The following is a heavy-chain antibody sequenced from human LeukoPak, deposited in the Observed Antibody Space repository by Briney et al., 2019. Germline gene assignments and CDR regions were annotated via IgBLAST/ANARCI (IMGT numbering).Heavy chain of an antibody. D-gene: IGHD3-3*01. CDR1: GGSISSYY. V-gene: IGHV4-59*01. CDR3: ATNSVLRFLGWAFDI. Sequence: SETLSLTCTVSGGSISSYYWSWVRQPPEKGLEWIGHIYYSGSTNYNPSLKSRVTISVDTSKNQFSLKLSSVTAADTAVYYCATNSVLRFLGWAFDIWGQGTMVTVSS. J-gene: IGHJ3*02. CDR2: IYYSGST.